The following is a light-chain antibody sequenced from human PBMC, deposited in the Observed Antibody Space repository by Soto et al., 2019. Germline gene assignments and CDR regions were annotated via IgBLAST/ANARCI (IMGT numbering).Light chain of an antibody. Sequence: EIVLTQSPGTLSLSPVERATLSCRASQSVTTSYLAWYQQKSGQAPRLLIYGASSRAAGIPDRFSGSGSGTDFTLTISRLEPDDFAVYYCQQYGTSSTFGQGTKVDIK. CDR1: QSVTTSY. V-gene: IGKV3-20*01. CDR2: GAS. CDR3: QQYGTSST. J-gene: IGKJ1*01.